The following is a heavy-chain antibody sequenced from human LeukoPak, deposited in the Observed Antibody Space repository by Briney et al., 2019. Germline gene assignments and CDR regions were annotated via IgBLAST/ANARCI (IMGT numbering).Heavy chain of an antibody. Sequence: SETLSLTCTVSGGSISSYYWSWIRQPPGKGLEWIGYVYYSGSTNYNPSLKSRVTISVDTSKSQFSLKLSSVTAADTAVYYCAREVQMEEVWFDPWGQGTLVTVSS. CDR2: VYYSGST. CDR3: AREVQMEEVWFDP. D-gene: IGHD1-1*01. CDR1: GGSISSYY. V-gene: IGHV4-59*01. J-gene: IGHJ5*02.